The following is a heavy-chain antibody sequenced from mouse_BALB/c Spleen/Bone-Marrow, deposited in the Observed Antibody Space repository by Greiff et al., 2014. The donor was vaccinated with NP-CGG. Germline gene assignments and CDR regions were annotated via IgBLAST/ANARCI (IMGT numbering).Heavy chain of an antibody. V-gene: IGHV14-3*02. Sequence: VQLQQSGAELVKPGASVKLSCTASGFNIKDTYMHWVKQRPEQGLEWIGRIDPANGNTKYDPKLQGKATITADTSSNTAYLQLSSLTSEDTAVYDCASYYYGSSSFAYWGQGTLVTGSA. CDR1: GFNIKDTY. CDR3: ASYYYGSSSFAY. CDR2: IDPANGNT. J-gene: IGHJ3*01. D-gene: IGHD1-1*01.